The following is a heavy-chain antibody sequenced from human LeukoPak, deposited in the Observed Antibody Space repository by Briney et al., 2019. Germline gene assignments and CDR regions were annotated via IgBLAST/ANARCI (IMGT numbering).Heavy chain of an antibody. CDR3: AKERSSGWPFDY. D-gene: IGHD6-19*01. CDR1: GFTFSTFA. CDR2: ISSSGDRI. V-gene: IGHV3-23*01. J-gene: IGHJ4*02. Sequence: GGSLRLSCEASGFTFSTFAMSWVRQAPGKGLEWVSGISSSGDRIYYADSVKGRYTIYRDNSKNTLYLQMNSLRAEDTAVYYCAKERSSGWPFDYWGQGTLVTVSS.